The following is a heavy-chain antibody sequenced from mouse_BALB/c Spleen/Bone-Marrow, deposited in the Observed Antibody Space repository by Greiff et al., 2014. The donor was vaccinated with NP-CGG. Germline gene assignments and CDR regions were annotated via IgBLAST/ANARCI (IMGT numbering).Heavy chain of an antibody. CDR2: IWADGST. CDR3: AKGEPYLAWFAY. V-gene: IGHV2-3*01. Sequence: VQLQQSGPGLVAPSQSLSITCTVSGFSLTSYGVSWVRQPPGKGLEWLGVIWADGSTSYHSTLISRLSISKDNSKSQVFLKLNSLQTDDTAAYYCAKGEPYLAWFAYWGQGTPVTVSA. J-gene: IGHJ3*01. CDR1: GFSLTSYG. D-gene: IGHD5-1*01.